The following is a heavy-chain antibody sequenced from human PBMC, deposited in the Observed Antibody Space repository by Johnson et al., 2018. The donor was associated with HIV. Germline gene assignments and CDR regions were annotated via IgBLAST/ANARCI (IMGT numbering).Heavy chain of an antibody. J-gene: IGHJ3*02. V-gene: IGHV3-53*01. Sequence: VQLVESGGGLIQPGGSLRLSCAASGFTVSSNYMSWVRQAPGKGLEWVSVIYSGVSTYYADSVKGRFTISRDNSKTTLYLQMNSLRAEDTAVYYCARDRPIAPFDIWGQGTMVTVSS. CDR3: ARDRPIAPFDI. D-gene: IGHD3-22*01. CDR2: IYSGVST. CDR1: GFTVSSNY.